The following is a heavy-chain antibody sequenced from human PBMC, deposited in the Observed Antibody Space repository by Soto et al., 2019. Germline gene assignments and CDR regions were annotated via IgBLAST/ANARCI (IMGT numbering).Heavy chain of an antibody. V-gene: IGHV1-2*04. CDR1: GYTFTGYY. D-gene: IGHD3-10*01. Sequence: ASVKVSCKAPGYTFTGYYMHWVRQAPGQGLEWMGWINPNSGGTNYAQKFQGWVTMTRDTSISTAYMELSRLRSDDTAVYYCARSMVRGYGMDVWGQGTTVTVSS. CDR2: INPNSGGT. CDR3: ARSMVRGYGMDV. J-gene: IGHJ6*02.